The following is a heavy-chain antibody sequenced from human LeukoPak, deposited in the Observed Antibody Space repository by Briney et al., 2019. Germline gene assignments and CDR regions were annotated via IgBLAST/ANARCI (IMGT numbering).Heavy chain of an antibody. CDR2: IYYSGST. J-gene: IGHJ3*02. CDR3: ARDYGDLHGGDAFDT. Sequence: SETLSLTCTVSGGSISSYYWSWIRQPPGKGLEWIGYIYYSGSTNYNPSLKSRVTISVDTSKNQFSLKLSSVTAADTAVYYCARDYGDLHGGDAFDTWGQGTMVTVSS. D-gene: IGHD4-17*01. CDR1: GGSISSYY. V-gene: IGHV4-59*12.